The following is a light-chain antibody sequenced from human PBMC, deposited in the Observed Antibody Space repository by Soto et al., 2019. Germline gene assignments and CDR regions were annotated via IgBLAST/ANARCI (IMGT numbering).Light chain of an antibody. CDR2: GNS. CDR1: SSNIGAGYD. J-gene: IGLJ3*02. V-gene: IGLV1-40*01. CDR3: QSYDSSLSGGV. Sequence: QTVVTQPPSVSGAPGQRVTISCTGSSSNIGAGYDVHWYQQLPGTAPKLLISGNSNRASGVPDRFSGSKSGTSASQAITGLQAEDEADYYCQSYDSSLSGGVFGGGTKLTVL.